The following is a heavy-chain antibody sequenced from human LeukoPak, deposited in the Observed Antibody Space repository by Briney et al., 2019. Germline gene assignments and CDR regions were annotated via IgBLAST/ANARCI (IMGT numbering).Heavy chain of an antibody. Sequence: PGGSLRLSCSASGFSFNNYAMSWIRQAPGKGLTWVSLVSPAYGRTYYADSVKGRFTISRDNAKNSLYLQMNSLRDEDTAVYYCARDRYYGDYIGYWGQGTLVTVSS. CDR1: GFSFNNYA. V-gene: IGHV3-23*01. CDR3: ARDRYYGDYIGY. J-gene: IGHJ4*02. CDR2: VSPAYGRT. D-gene: IGHD4-17*01.